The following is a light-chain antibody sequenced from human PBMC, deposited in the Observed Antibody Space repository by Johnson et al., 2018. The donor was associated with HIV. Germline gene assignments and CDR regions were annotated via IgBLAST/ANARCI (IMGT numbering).Light chain of an antibody. V-gene: IGLV1-51*01. CDR2: DNN. J-gene: IGLJ1*01. CDR1: SSNIGNNY. CDR3: GAWESSLNTYV. Sequence: QAVLTQPPSVSAAPGQKVTISCSGSSSNIGNNYVSWYQQLPGTAPKLLIYDNNKRPPGIPDRFSGSKSGTSASLAITGLQPGDEADYYCGAWESSLNTYVFGTGTKVTVL.